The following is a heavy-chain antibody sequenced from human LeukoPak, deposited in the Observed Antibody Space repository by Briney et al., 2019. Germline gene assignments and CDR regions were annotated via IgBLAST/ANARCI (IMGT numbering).Heavy chain of an antibody. CDR2: IKSKTDGGTT. Sequence: GGSLRLSCAASGFTFSNAWMSWVRQAPGKGLEWVGRIKSKTDGGTTDYAAPVKGRFTISRDDSKNTLYLQMNSLKTEDTAVYYCTRAEAQRGIMTTVTTDYYGMDVWGQGTTVTVSS. J-gene: IGHJ6*02. D-gene: IGHD4-17*01. CDR3: TRAEAQRGIMTTVTTDYYGMDV. V-gene: IGHV3-15*01. CDR1: GFTFSNAW.